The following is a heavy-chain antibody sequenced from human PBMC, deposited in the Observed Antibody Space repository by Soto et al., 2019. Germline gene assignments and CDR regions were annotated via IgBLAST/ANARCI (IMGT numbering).Heavy chain of an antibody. CDR2: ISYDGSNK. CDR1: GFTFSSYG. V-gene: IGHV3-30*18. D-gene: IGHD6-6*01. CDR3: AKDQVADRLGHFNGMYV. Sequence: QVQLVESGGGVVQPGRSLSLSCAASGFTFSSYGMHWVRQAPGKGLDWVAVISYDGSNKYYADSVKGRFTISRDNSKTTLYMPMNSRSADDTAVYYCAKDQVADRLGHFNGMYVCGQGPTGTVSS. J-gene: IGHJ6*02.